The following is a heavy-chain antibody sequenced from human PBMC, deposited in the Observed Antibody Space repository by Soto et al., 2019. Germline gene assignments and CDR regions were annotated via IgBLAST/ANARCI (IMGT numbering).Heavy chain of an antibody. Sequence: GGSLRLSCTASGFTFGDYAMSWVRQAPGKGLEWVGFIRSKAYGGTTEYAASVKGRFTISRDDSKSIAYLQMNSLKTEDTAVYYCTRDQGFLEWLLYPESYYYYGMAVWGQGTTVTV. CDR3: TRDQGFLEWLLYPESYYYYGMAV. CDR1: GFTFGDYA. CDR2: IRSKAYGGTT. J-gene: IGHJ6*02. D-gene: IGHD3-3*01. V-gene: IGHV3-49*04.